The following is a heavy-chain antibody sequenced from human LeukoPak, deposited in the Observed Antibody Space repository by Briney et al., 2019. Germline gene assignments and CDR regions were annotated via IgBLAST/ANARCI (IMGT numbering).Heavy chain of an antibody. Sequence: ASVKVSCKASGGTFSSYAISWVRQAPGQGLEWMGWISAYNGNTNYAQKLQGRVTMTTDTSTSTAYMELRSLRSDDTAVYYCARLTVTTWVDYWGQGTLVTVSS. J-gene: IGHJ4*02. CDR3: ARLTVTTWVDY. V-gene: IGHV1-18*01. CDR2: ISAYNGNT. CDR1: GGTFSSYA. D-gene: IGHD4-17*01.